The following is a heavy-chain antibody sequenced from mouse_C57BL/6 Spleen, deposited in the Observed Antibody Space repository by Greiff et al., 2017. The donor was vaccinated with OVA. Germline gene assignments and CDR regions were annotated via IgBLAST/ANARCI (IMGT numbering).Heavy chain of an antibody. Sequence: EVMLVESEGGLVQPGSSMKLSCTASGFTFSDYYMAWVRQVPEKGLEWVAHINYDGSSTYYLDSLKSRFIISRDNAKNILYLQMSSLKSEDTATYYCARGEGKYYAMDYWGQGTSVTVSS. CDR1: GFTFSDYY. V-gene: IGHV5-16*01. CDR2: INYDGSST. CDR3: ARGEGKYYAMDY. J-gene: IGHJ4*01.